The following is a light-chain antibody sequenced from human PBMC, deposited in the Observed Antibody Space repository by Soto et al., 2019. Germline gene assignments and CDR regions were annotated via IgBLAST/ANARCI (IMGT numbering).Light chain of an antibody. V-gene: IGKV1-39*01. Sequence: DIQMTHSPSSLSASVGDRVTITCQASQDISNYLNWYQQKPGKAPKLLIFAASSLQSGVPSRFSGYGSGTDFTLSISSLQPEDFATYYCQQADSFPITFGQGTRLEIK. CDR2: AAS. CDR1: QDISNY. CDR3: QQADSFPIT. J-gene: IGKJ5*01.